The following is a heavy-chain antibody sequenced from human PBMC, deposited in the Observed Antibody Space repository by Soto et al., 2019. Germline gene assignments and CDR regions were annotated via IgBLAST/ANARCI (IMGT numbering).Heavy chain of an antibody. V-gene: IGHV1-8*01. CDR1: GYTFTSYD. CDR2: MNPNSGNT. Sequence: ASVKVSCKASGYTFTSYDINWLRQATGQGLEWMGRMNPNSGNTGYAQKFQGRVTMTRNTSISTAYMELSSLRSEDTAVYYCARGRQKSSSWFPNWFDPWGQGTLVTVSS. D-gene: IGHD6-13*01. J-gene: IGHJ5*02. CDR3: ARGRQKSSSWFPNWFDP.